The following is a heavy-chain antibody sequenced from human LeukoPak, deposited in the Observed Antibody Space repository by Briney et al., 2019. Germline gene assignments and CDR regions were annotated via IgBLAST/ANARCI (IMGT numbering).Heavy chain of an antibody. J-gene: IGHJ4*02. CDR2: IIPIFGTA. V-gene: IGHV1-69*06. CDR1: GDTVTSYG. Sequence: ASVKVSCKASGDTVTSYGISWVRQAPGQGLEWRGGIIPIFGTANYAQKFQSRVTMTEDTSTATAYTELSSLRSEDTAVYYCATVREGSGGKEGYYFDYWGQRTLVTVSS. CDR3: ATVREGSGGKEGYYFDY. D-gene: IGHD3-10*01.